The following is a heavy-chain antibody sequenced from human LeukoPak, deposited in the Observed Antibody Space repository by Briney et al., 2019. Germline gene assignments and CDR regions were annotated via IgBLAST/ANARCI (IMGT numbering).Heavy chain of an antibody. D-gene: IGHD1-14*01. CDR1: GYTFTSYG. V-gene: IGHV1-18*01. J-gene: IGHJ5*02. CDR2: ISAYNGNT. CDR3: ARVERNPSWFDP. Sequence: ASVSVSCKASGYTFTSYGISWVRQAPGQGLEWMGWISAYNGNTNYAQKLQGRVTMTTDTSTSTAYMELRSLRSDDTAVYYCARVERNPSWFDPWGQGTLVTVSS.